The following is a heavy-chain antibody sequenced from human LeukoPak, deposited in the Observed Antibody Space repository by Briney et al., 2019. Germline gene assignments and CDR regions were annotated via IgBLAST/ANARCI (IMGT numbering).Heavy chain of an antibody. CDR3: ARDKARDDILTGSLFDY. V-gene: IGHV3-66*01. Sequence: GGSLRLSCAASGFTVSSNYMSWVRQAPGKGLEWVSVIYSGGSTYYADSVKGRFTISRDNSKNSLYLQMNSLRAEDTAVYYCARDKARDDILTGSLFDYWGQGALVTVSS. CDR1: GFTVSSNY. D-gene: IGHD3-9*01. CDR2: IYSGGST. J-gene: IGHJ4*02.